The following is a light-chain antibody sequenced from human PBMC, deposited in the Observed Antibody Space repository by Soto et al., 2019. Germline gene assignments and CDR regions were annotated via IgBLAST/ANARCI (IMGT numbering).Light chain of an antibody. CDR1: QGINNW. V-gene: IGKV1-12*01. CDR3: QRTNSFPFT. J-gene: IGKJ3*01. Sequence: DIQMTQSPSSVSGSGGDRVTITCRASQGINNWLSWYQQKPGKAPKLLIYAAASLQRGVPSRFSDSGSGTDFTLTISSQQPEDFETYYCQRTNSFPFTFGPGTKVAVK. CDR2: AAA.